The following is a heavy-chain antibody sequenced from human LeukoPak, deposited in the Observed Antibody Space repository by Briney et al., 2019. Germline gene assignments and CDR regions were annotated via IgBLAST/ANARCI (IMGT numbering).Heavy chain of an antibody. CDR3: ARDIGGRYSWYYFDY. D-gene: IGHD2-8*01. Sequence: SETLSLTCTVSGGSISSYYWSWIRQPPGKGLEWIGYMYYSGSTNYNPSLKSRVTMSVVTSKNHFSLKMSSVTAADTAVYYCARDIGGRYSWYYFDYWGRGTLVTVSS. J-gene: IGHJ4*02. CDR1: GGSISSYY. V-gene: IGHV4-59*01. CDR2: MYYSGST.